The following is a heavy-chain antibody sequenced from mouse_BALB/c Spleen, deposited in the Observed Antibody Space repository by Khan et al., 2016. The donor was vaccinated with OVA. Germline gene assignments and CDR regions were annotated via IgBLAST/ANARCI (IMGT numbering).Heavy chain of an antibody. V-gene: IGHV1-4*01. D-gene: IGHD2-14*01. CDR2: INPTNGYT. Sequence: VQLQQSGAELARPGASVKMSCKASGYTFTSYTMHWVKQRPGQGLDWIGYINPTNGYTNYNQTFKDKATLTADKSSSTAYMQLSSLTSDDSAVYYCSRDGAYYRNDGWFAYWGQGTLVTVSA. J-gene: IGHJ3*01. CDR3: SRDGAYYRNDGWFAY. CDR1: GYTFTSYT.